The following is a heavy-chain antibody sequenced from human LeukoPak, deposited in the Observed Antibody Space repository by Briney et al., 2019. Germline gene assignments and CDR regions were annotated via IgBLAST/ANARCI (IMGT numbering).Heavy chain of an antibody. CDR1: GGSISSSNW. Sequence: PSETLSLTCAVSGGSISSSNWWSWVRQPPGKGLEWIGEIYHSGSTNYNPSLKSRVTISVDKSKNQFSLKLSSVTAADTAVYYCARHHIVVVPAAIGPIDYWGQGTLVTASS. CDR3: ARHHIVVVPAAIGPIDY. D-gene: IGHD2-2*02. J-gene: IGHJ4*02. CDR2: IYHSGST. V-gene: IGHV4-4*02.